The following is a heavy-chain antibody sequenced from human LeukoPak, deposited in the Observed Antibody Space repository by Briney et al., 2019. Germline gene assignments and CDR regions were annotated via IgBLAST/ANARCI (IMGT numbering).Heavy chain of an antibody. V-gene: IGHV1-2*02. CDR1: GYTFTGYY. Sequence: ASVKVSCKASGYTFTGYYMHWVRQAPGQGLEWMGWINPNSGGTNYAQKFQGRVTMTRDTSISTAYMELSRLRSDDTAVCYCARAPQDIVLMGPSNWFDPWGQGTLVTVSS. CDR3: ARAPQDIVLMGPSNWFDP. J-gene: IGHJ5*02. CDR2: INPNSGGT. D-gene: IGHD2-8*01.